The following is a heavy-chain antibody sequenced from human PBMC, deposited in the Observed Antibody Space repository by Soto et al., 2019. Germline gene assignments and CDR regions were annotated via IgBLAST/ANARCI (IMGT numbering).Heavy chain of an antibody. D-gene: IGHD2-15*01. CDR3: ARLLLYSTSGRGWFDP. V-gene: IGHV3-7*03. CDR2: IKHDGSQS. J-gene: IGHJ5*02. Sequence: GGSLRLSCITSGFTFSKFWMSWVRQAPGKGLAWVANIKHDGSQSYYEDSVKGRFTISRDNAKNSLYLQVNSLRVDDTAVYFCARLLLYSTSGRGWFDPRGQGTLLTVSS. CDR1: GFTFSKFW.